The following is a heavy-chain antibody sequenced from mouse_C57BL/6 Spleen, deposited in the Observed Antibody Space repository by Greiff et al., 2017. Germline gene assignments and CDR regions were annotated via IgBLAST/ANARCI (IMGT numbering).Heavy chain of an antibody. D-gene: IGHD5-1*01. J-gene: IGHJ3*01. CDR1: GFNIKDDY. CDR2: IDPENGDT. CDR3: TTAGSTGRPWLAY. Sequence: EVQLQQSGAELVRPGASVKLSCTASGFNIKDDYMHWVKQRPEQGLEWIGWIDPENGDTEYASKFQGKATITADTSSNTAYLQLSSLTSEDTAVYYCTTAGSTGRPWLAYWGQGTLVTVSA. V-gene: IGHV14-4*01.